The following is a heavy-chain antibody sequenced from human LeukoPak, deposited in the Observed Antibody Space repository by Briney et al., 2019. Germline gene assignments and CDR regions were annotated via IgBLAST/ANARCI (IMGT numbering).Heavy chain of an antibody. CDR2: ITSSSSYI. J-gene: IGHJ5*02. Sequence: PGESLRLSCAASGFTFSDYSMNWVRQAPGRGLEWVSSITSSSSYIYYGDSVKGRFTTSRDNAKNSLFLQMNSLRAEDTAVYYCARAKWVGTTDNWFDPWGQGTLVTVSS. CDR3: ARAKWVGTTDNWFDP. CDR1: GFTFSDYS. D-gene: IGHD1-1*01. V-gene: IGHV3-21*01.